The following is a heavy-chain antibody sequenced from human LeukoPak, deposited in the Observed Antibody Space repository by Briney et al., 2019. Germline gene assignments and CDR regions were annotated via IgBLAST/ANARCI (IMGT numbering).Heavy chain of an antibody. J-gene: IGHJ4*02. CDR1: GGSISSYY. V-gene: IGHV4-4*07. D-gene: IGHD2-21*01. Sequence: SETLSLTCTVSGGSISSYYWSWIRQPAGKGLEWIGRIYTSGSTNYNPSLKSRVTISVDTSKNQFSLKLSSVTAADTAVYYCAREADCGGDCYYFDYWGQGTLVTVSS. CDR2: IYTSGST. CDR3: AREADCGGDCYYFDY.